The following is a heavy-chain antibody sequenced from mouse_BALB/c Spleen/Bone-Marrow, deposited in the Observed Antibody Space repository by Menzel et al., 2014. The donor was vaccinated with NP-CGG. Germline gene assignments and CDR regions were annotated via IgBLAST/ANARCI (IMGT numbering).Heavy chain of an antibody. CDR1: GFNIKDTY. V-gene: IGHV14-3*02. Sequence: EVKLVESGAELVKPGASVKLSCTASGFNIKDTYMHWVKQRPEQGLEWIGRIDPANGNTKYDPKFQGKATITADTSSNTAYLQLSSLTSEDTAVYYCARYYYGSSLLDYWGQGTTLTVSS. CDR3: ARYYYGSSLLDY. D-gene: IGHD1-1*01. CDR2: IDPANGNT. J-gene: IGHJ2*01.